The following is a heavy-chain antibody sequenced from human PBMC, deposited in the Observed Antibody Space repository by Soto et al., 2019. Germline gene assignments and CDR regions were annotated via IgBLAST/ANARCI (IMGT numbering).Heavy chain of an antibody. D-gene: IGHD3-10*01. Sequence: VQLLESGGDLVQPGGSLRLSCAASGFTFSNYAMSWVRQAPGKGLEWVSIITDTGGNTYYADSVKGRFTISRDNSKNTLYLQMNSLRAEDTAVYYCAKDQNGSEYYYNPMDVWGKGTTVTVSS. J-gene: IGHJ6*03. CDR1: GFTFSNYA. V-gene: IGHV3-23*01. CDR3: AKDQNGSEYYYNPMDV. CDR2: ITDTGGNT.